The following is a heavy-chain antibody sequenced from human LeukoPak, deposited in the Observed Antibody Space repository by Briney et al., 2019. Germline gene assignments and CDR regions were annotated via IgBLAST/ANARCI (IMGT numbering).Heavy chain of an antibody. CDR3: AKDLNGYSYGYLPY. J-gene: IGHJ4*02. Sequence: GGSLRLSCAASGFTFSSYGMHWVRQAPGKGLEWVAVISYDGSNKYYADSVKGRFTISRDNSKNTLYLQMNSLRAEDTAVYYCAKDLNGYSYGYLPYWGQGTLVTVSS. D-gene: IGHD5-18*01. CDR2: ISYDGSNK. V-gene: IGHV3-30*18. CDR1: GFTFSSYG.